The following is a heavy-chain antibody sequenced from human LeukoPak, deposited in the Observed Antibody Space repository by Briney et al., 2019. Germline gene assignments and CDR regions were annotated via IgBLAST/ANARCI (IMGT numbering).Heavy chain of an antibody. CDR2: INPNSGGT. Sequence: GASVKVSCKASGYTFTDYYMHWVRQAPGQGLEWMGWINPNSGGTKYAQKFQGRVTITRDTSITTAYMELSRLRSDDTAVYYCAREAIAAARSTFDYWGQGTLVTVSS. V-gene: IGHV1-2*02. CDR1: GYTFTDYY. CDR3: AREAIAAARSTFDY. D-gene: IGHD6-13*01. J-gene: IGHJ4*02.